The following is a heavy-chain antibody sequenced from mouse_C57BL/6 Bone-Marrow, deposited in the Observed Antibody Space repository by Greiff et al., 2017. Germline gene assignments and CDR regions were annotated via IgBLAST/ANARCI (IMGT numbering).Heavy chain of an antibody. Sequence: VQLQESGAELARPGASVKLSCKASGYTFTSYGISWVKQRTGQGLEWIGEIYPRSGNTYYNEKFKGKATLTADKSSSTAYMELRRLTSGDSAVYFCVRLYYYGRDWYFDVWGRGTTVTVAS. J-gene: IGHJ1*03. V-gene: IGHV1-81*01. CDR3: VRLYYYGRDWYFDV. CDR1: GYTFTSYG. CDR2: IYPRSGNT. D-gene: IGHD1-1*01.